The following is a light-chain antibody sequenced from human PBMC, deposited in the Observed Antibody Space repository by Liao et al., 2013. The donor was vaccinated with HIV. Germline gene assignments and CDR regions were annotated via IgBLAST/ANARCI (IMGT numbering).Light chain of an antibody. V-gene: IGLV3-1*01. CDR1: KLGDKY. CDR3: QAWDSSTGV. J-gene: IGLJ1*01. CDR2: RNN. Sequence: SYELTQPPSVSVSPGQTASITCSGEKLGDKYVCWYQQKPGQSPVLVIYRNNNRPSGIPGRFFGSRSGNTATLTISGTQAMDEADYYCQAWDSSTGVFGTGTRVTVL.